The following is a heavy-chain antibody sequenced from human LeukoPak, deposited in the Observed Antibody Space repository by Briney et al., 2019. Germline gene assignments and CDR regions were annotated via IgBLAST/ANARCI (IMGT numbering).Heavy chain of an antibody. V-gene: IGHV1-2*02. Sequence: GASVKVSCKASGYTFTDYYIHWVRQAPGQGLEWMGWINPNSGGTKYAQNFQGRVTMTRDTSINTAYMDLSRLTSDDTAVYYCARGRGARYYDSSGLYYFDYWGLGTLDTVSS. CDR2: INPNSGGT. J-gene: IGHJ4*02. D-gene: IGHD3-22*01. CDR1: GYTFTDYY. CDR3: ARGRGARYYDSSGLYYFDY.